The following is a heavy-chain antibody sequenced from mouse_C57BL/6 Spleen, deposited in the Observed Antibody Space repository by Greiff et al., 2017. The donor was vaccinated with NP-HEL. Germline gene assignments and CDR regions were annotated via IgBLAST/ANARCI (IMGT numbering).Heavy chain of an antibody. V-gene: IGHV1-67*01. Sequence: VKLVESGPELVRPGVSVKISCKGSGYTFPDYAMHWVKQSHAKSLEWIGVISTYYGDASYNQKFKDKATMTVDKSSSTAYMELARLTSEDSAVYYCAHYYGSGYWYFDVWGTGTTVTVSS. CDR3: AHYYGSGYWYFDV. J-gene: IGHJ1*03. CDR1: GYTFPDYA. D-gene: IGHD1-1*01. CDR2: ISTYYGDA.